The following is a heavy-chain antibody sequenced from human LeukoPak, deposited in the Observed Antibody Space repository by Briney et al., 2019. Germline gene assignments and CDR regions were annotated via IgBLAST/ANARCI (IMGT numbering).Heavy chain of an antibody. CDR2: INHSGST. Sequence: KPSETLSLTCAVYGGSFSGYYCSWIRQPPGKGLEWIGEINHSGSTNYNPSLKSRVTISVDTSKNQFSLKLSSVTAADTAVYYCARGLQDVWSGYSFDYWGQGTLVTVSS. V-gene: IGHV4-34*01. CDR1: GGSFSGYY. CDR3: ARGLQDVWSGYSFDY. D-gene: IGHD3-3*01. J-gene: IGHJ4*02.